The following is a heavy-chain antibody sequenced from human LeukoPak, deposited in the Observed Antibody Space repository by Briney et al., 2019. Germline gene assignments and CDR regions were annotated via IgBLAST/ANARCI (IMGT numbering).Heavy chain of an antibody. V-gene: IGHV1-18*01. D-gene: IGHD3-9*01. J-gene: IGHJ4*02. CDR3: ARDRHVLRYFDWVQTPTY. CDR1: GYTFTSYG. Sequence: ASVKVSCKASGYTFTSYGISWVRQAPGQGLEWMGWISAYNGNTNYAQKLQGRVTMTTDTSTSTAYMELRSLRSDDTAVYYCARDRHVLRYFDWVQTPTYWGQGTLVTVSS. CDR2: ISAYNGNT.